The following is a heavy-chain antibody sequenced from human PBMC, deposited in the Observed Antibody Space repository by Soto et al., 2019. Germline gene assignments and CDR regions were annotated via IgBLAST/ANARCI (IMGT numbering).Heavy chain of an antibody. V-gene: IGHV3-23*01. CDR3: ATPPGRSVHYYYGMDV. CDR1: GFTFSSYA. J-gene: IGHJ6*02. CDR2: ISGSGGST. D-gene: IGHD2-15*01. Sequence: EVQLLESGGGLVQPGGSLRLSCAASGFTFSSYAMSWVRQAPGKGLEWVSAISGSGGSTYYADSVKGRFTISRDNSKNTLYLQMNSLRAEDTAVYYCATPPGRSVHYYYGMDVWGQGTTVTVSS.